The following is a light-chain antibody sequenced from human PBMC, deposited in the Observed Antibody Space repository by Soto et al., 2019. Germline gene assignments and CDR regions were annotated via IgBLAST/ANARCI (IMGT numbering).Light chain of an antibody. CDR3: QQSYGTPLT. CDR1: QSISNY. J-gene: IGKJ4*01. V-gene: IGKV1-39*01. CDR2: AAS. Sequence: DMEMTQSPSSLSASVGDRVTITCRASQSISNYLNWYQHKPGKVPKLLIYAASSLQSGVPTRFSGRGSGTDFTLTINRLQPEDFATYYSQQSYGTPLTFGGGTKIEIK.